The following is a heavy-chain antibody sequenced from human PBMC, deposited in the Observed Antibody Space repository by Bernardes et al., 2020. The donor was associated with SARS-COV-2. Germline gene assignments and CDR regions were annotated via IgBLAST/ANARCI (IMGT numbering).Heavy chain of an antibody. D-gene: IGHD3-22*01. Sequence: GGSLRLSCAASGFTFSSYWMHWVRQAPGKGLVWVARINGDGRITNYADSVKGRFTISRDNAKNTLYLQLSSLRPEDTAVYYCARRASSGYRIDYWGQGTLVSVSS. V-gene: IGHV3-74*01. CDR3: ARRASSGYRIDY. J-gene: IGHJ4*02. CDR1: GFTFSSYW. CDR2: INGDGRIT.